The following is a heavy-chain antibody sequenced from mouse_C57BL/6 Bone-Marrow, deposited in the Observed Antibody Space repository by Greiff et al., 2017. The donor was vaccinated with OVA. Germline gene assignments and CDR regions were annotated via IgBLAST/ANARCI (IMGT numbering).Heavy chain of an antibody. CDR1: GFTFSDFY. V-gene: IGHV7-1*01. D-gene: IGHD1-1*01. CDR3: ARVYYGSFYAMDY. J-gene: IGHJ4*01. Sequence: EVKVVESGGGLVQSGRSLRLSCATSGFTFSDFYMEWVRQAPGKGLEWIAASRNKANDYTTEYSASVKGRFIVSRDTSQSILYLQMNALRAEDTAIYYCARVYYGSFYAMDYWGQGTSVTVSS. CDR2: SRNKANDYTT.